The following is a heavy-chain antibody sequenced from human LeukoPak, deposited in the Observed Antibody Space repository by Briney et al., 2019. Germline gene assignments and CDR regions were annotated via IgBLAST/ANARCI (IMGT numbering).Heavy chain of an antibody. CDR3: ARDKIQLWSDDYYYGMDV. D-gene: IGHD5-18*01. CDR1: GFTFSSYG. J-gene: IGHJ6*02. Sequence: GGSLRLSCAASGFTFSSYGMHWVRQAPGKGLEWVAVIWYDGSNKYYADSVKGRFTISRDNSKNTLYLQMHSLRAEDTAVYSCARDKIQLWSDDYYYGMDVWGPGTTVTVSS. V-gene: IGHV3-33*01. CDR2: IWYDGSNK.